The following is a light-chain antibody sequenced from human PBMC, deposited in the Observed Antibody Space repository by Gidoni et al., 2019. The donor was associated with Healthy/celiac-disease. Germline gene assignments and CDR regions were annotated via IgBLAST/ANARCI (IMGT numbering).Light chain of an antibody. J-gene: IGKJ1*01. V-gene: IGKV2-28*01. CDR2: FGS. CDR1: QSLLHSNGYND. CDR3: MQALQTPPWT. Sequence: DIVRTESPLSRPVTTGETASISCRSSQSLLHSNGYNDLDWYRQKPGQSPQRRIYFGSNRASGVPDRFSCSGSGTAFTLKIIIVEAADVLVYYCMQALQTPPWTFGQGTKVEIK.